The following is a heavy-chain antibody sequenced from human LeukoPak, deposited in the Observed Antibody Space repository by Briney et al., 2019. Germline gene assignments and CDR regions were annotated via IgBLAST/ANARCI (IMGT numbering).Heavy chain of an antibody. D-gene: IGHD3-22*01. Sequence: GASVKVSCKASGGTFSSYAISWVRQAPGQGLEWMGGIIPIFGTANYAQKFQGRVTITADESTSTAYMELSSLGSEDTAVYYCARMKGYYVGFDPWGQGTLVTVSS. CDR2: IIPIFGTA. V-gene: IGHV1-69*01. CDR1: GGTFSSYA. CDR3: ARMKGYYVGFDP. J-gene: IGHJ5*02.